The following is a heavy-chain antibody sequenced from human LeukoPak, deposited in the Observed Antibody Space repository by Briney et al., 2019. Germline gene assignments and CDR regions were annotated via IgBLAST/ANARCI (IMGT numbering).Heavy chain of an antibody. CDR2: ISSTGSYA. CDR1: GFTFSDYY. J-gene: IGHJ5*02. CDR3: ARGGDIGTNWFDP. V-gene: IGHV3-11*06. Sequence: GGSLRLSCAASGFTFSDYYMSWIRQAPGRGLEWISHISSTGSYANYADSVKGRFTISRDNAKNSLYLQMNSLRAEDTAVYYCARGGDIGTNWFDPWGQGTLVTVSS. D-gene: IGHD5-12*01.